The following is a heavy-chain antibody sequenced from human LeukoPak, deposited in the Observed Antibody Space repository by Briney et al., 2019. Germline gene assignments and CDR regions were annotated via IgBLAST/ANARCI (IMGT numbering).Heavy chain of an antibody. CDR2: ISYDGSNK. J-gene: IGHJ4*02. V-gene: IGHV3-30*03. Sequence: PGGSLRLSCAASGFTFSSYGMHWVRQAPGKGLEWVAVISYDGSNKYYADSVKSRFTISRDNAKNSLYLQMNSLRAEDTAVYYCARLGEKADFDYWGQGTLVTVSS. D-gene: IGHD3-16*01. CDR3: ARLGEKADFDY. CDR1: GFTFSSYG.